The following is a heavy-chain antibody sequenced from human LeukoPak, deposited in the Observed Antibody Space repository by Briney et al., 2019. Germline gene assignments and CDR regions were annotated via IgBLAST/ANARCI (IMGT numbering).Heavy chain of an antibody. CDR3: TTDLYSSSWYGGY. CDR1: GFTFSSYS. Sequence: GGSLRLSCAASGFTFSSYSMNWVRQAPGEGLEWVGRIKSKTDGGTTDYAAPVKGRFTISRDDSKSTLYLQMNSLKTEDTAVYYCTTDLYSSSWYGGYWGQGTLVTVSS. D-gene: IGHD6-13*01. CDR2: IKSKTDGGTT. J-gene: IGHJ4*02. V-gene: IGHV3-15*07.